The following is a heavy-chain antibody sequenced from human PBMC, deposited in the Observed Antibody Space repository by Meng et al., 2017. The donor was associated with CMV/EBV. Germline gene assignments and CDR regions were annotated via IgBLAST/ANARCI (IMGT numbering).Heavy chain of an antibody. V-gene: IGHV3-21*06. CDR3: ARGIPPVPYYYDSSGYDY. Sequence: GESLKISCAASGFTFSSYSMNWVRQAPGKGLEWVSSISSSSSYIYYADSVKGRFTISRDNSKNTLYLQMNSLRAEDTAVYYCARGIPPVPYYYDSSGYDYWGQGTLVTVSS. CDR1: GFTFSSYS. D-gene: IGHD3-22*01. CDR2: ISSSSSYI. J-gene: IGHJ4*02.